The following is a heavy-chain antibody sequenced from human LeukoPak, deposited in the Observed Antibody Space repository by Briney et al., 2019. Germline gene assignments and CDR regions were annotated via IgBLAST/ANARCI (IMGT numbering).Heavy chain of an antibody. J-gene: IGHJ5*02. CDR2: INWNGGST. D-gene: IGHD3-10*01. CDR1: GFTFDDYG. CDR3: ARVRDYYGSGSYYKSSGWFDP. V-gene: IGHV3-20*01. Sequence: GGSLRLSCAASGFTFDDYGMSWVRQAPGKGLEWVSGINWNGGSTGYADSVKGRFTISRDNAKNSLYLQMNSLRAEDTALYHCARVRDYYGSGSYYKSSGWFDPWGQGTLVTVSS.